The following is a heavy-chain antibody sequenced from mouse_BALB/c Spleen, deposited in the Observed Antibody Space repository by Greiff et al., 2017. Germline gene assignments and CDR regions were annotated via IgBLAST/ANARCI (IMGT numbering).Heavy chain of an antibody. CDR2: ISSGGSYT. J-gene: IGHJ4*01. CDR3: ARQDGNYRVLAMDY. CDR1: GFTFSSYG. D-gene: IGHD2-1*01. Sequence: EVNVVESGGDLVKPGGSLKLSCAASGFTFSSYGMSWVRQTPDKRLEWVATISSGGSYTYYPDSVKGRFTISRDNAKNTLYLQMSSLKSEDTAMYYCARQDGNYRVLAMDYWGQGTSVTVSS. V-gene: IGHV5-6*01.